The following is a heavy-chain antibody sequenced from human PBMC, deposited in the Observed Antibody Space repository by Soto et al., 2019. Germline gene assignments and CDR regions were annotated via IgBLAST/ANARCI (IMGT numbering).Heavy chain of an antibody. D-gene: IGHD3-3*01. CDR2: IDPSDSYT. CDR1: GYSFTSYW. V-gene: IGHV5-10-1*01. Sequence: GESLKISCKGSGYSFTSYWISWVRQMPGKGLEWMGRIDPSDSYTNYSPSFQGHVTISADKSISTAYLQWSSLKASDTAMYYCAPDVTVPYYHFWSGLTPYGMDVWGQGTTVTVSS. CDR3: APDVTVPYYHFWSGLTPYGMDV. J-gene: IGHJ6*02.